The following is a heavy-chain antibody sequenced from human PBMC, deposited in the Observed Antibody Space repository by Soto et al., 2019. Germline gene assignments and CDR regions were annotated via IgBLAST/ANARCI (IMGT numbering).Heavy chain of an antibody. J-gene: IGHJ4*02. Sequence: QVQLQQWGAGLLKPSETLSLTCSVYGGSFSGCYWSWIRQPPGKGLEWIGEINHSGSSNYNPSLKSRVTISVDTSKNQFSLKLSSVTAADTAVYYCARGVGYYGSGRRYFDYWGQGTLVTVSS. CDR3: ARGVGYYGSGRRYFDY. V-gene: IGHV4-34*01. CDR2: INHSGSS. D-gene: IGHD3-10*01. CDR1: GGSFSGCY.